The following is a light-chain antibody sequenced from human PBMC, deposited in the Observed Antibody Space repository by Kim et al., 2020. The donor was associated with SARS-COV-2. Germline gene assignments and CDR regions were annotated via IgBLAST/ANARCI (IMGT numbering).Light chain of an antibody. V-gene: IGLV3-19*01. Sequence: ALGQTVRITCQGDSLRSYYATWYQQKPGQAPILVIYGKNNRPSGIPDRFSGSSSGNSASLTITGTQAGDEADYYCNSRDSNDNVVFGGGTKLTVL. CDR1: SLRSYY. CDR2: GKN. J-gene: IGLJ2*01. CDR3: NSRDSNDNVV.